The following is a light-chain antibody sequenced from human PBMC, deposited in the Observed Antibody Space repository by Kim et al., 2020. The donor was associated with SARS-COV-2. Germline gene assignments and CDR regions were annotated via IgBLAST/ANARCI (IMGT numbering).Light chain of an antibody. CDR1: SLRNYY. Sequence: SSELTQDPAVSVALGQTVRLTCQGDSLRNYYATWYQQRPAQAPTLVLYGKYDRPSGIPDRFSGSASGNTASLTITGAQAEDEGDYYCSPRDSTADHVVFGGGTQLTVL. J-gene: IGLJ3*02. V-gene: IGLV3-19*01. CDR3: SPRDSTADHVV. CDR2: GKY.